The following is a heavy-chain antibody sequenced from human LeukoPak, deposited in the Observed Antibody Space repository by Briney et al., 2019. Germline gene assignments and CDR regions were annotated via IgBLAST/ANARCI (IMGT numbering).Heavy chain of an antibody. CDR1: GYTFTGYY. CDR3: VRGGYSGSYSGFDY. CDR2: INPNSGGT. V-gene: IGHV1-2*06. J-gene: IGHJ4*02. Sequence: ASVKVSCKASGYTFTGYYMHWVRQAPGQGLEWMGRINPNSGGTNYAQKFQGRVTMTRDTSISTAYMELSRLRSDDTAVYYCVRGGYSGSYSGFDYWGQGTLVTVSS. D-gene: IGHD1-26*01.